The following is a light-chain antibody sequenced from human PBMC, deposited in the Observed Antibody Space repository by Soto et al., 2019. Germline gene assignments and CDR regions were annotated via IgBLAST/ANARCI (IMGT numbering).Light chain of an antibody. CDR3: QQYYSSHT. CDR1: QSVLYSSNNKNY. CDR2: WAS. Sequence: DIVMTQSPDSLAVSLGERATINCKSSQSVLYSSNNKNYLAWYQQKPGQPPKLLIYWASTRESGVPDRFSGSGSGTDFTLTISSPQAEDVAVYYCQQYYSSHTFGQGTKVEIK. J-gene: IGKJ2*01. V-gene: IGKV4-1*01.